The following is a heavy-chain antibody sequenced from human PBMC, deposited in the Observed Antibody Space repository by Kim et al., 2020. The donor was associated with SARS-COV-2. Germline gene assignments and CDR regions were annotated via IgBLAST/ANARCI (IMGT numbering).Heavy chain of an antibody. Sequence: GGSLRLSCAASGFTFSSYAMSWVRQAPGKGLEWVSAISGSGGSTYYADSVKGRFTISRDNSKNTLYLQMNSLRAEDTAVYYCAKYEDIVVVPVAGADYWGQGTLVTVSS. CDR2: ISGSGGST. CDR3: AKYEDIVVVPVAGADY. V-gene: IGHV3-23*01. J-gene: IGHJ4*02. CDR1: GFTFSSYA. D-gene: IGHD2-2*01.